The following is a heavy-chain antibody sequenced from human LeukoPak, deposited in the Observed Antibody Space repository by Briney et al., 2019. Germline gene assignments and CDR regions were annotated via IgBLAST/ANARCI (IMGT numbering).Heavy chain of an antibody. Sequence: SETLSLTCAVYGGSFSGYYWSWIRQPPGKGLEWIGEINHSGSTNYNPSLKSRVTISVDTSKNQFSLKLSSVTAADTAVYYCARDRYSSGWYVRWFDPWGQGTLVTVSS. CDR2: INHSGST. D-gene: IGHD6-19*01. J-gene: IGHJ5*02. V-gene: IGHV4-34*01. CDR1: GGSFSGYY. CDR3: ARDRYSSGWYVRWFDP.